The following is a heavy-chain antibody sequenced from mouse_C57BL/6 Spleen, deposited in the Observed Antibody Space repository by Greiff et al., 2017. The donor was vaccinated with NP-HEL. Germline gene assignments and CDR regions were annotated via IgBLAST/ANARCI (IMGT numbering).Heavy chain of an antibody. J-gene: IGHJ4*01. CDR1: GFTFSSYA. D-gene: IGHD2-3*01. V-gene: IGHV5-4*01. CDR2: ISDGGSYT. Sequence: EVKLVESGGGLVKPGGSLKLSCAASGFTFSSYAMSWVRQTPEKRLEWVATISDGGSYTYYPDNVKGRFTISRDNAKNNLYLQMSHLKSEDTPMYYCARDNGYYGYYAMDYWGQGTSVTVSS. CDR3: ARDNGYYGYYAMDY.